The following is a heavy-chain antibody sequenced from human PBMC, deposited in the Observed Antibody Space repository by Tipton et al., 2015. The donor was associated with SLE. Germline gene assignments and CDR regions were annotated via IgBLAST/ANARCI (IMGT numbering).Heavy chain of an antibody. CDR1: GGSFSGYY. CDR2: INYSGST. V-gene: IGHV4-34*01. CDR3: ATNSGYNWFDP. Sequence: TLSLTCAVYGGSFSGYYWSWIRQPPGKGLEWIGEINYSGSTNYNPSLRSRVTISVDTSKNQFSLKLSSVTAADTAVYYCATNSGYNWFDPWGQGTLVTVSS. D-gene: IGHD5-12*01. J-gene: IGHJ5*02.